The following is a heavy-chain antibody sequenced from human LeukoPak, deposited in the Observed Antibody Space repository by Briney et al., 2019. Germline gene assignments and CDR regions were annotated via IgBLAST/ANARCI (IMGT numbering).Heavy chain of an antibody. V-gene: IGHV5-51*01. J-gene: IGHJ4*02. Sequence: GESLQILCKGSGYSFTNYWIAWLRQLPGKRLEWMGMIYPGDSDSRYSSSFQGQVTISADKSISTAYLQWSSLKASDTAICYCARSRRYCDSTSCYMGGSFDLWGQGTLVTVSS. CDR3: ARSRRYCDSTSCYMGGSFDL. D-gene: IGHD2-2*01. CDR2: IYPGDSDS. CDR1: GYSFTNYW.